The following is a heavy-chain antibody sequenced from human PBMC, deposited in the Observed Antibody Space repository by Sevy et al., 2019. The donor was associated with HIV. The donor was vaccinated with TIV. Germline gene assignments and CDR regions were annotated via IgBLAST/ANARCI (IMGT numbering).Heavy chain of an antibody. CDR1: GFTFSDYG. J-gene: IGHJ4*02. Sequence: GGCLRLYCAASGFTFSDYGMHWVRQAPGKGLECVAVIWSDGSNKYYGDSVKGRFTISRDSSKNTPFLQMNSLRVDDTAVYYCAREERSGTTTSFDYWGQGDLVTVSS. V-gene: IGHV3-33*01. CDR2: IWSDGSNK. CDR3: AREERSGTTTSFDY. D-gene: IGHD1-7*01.